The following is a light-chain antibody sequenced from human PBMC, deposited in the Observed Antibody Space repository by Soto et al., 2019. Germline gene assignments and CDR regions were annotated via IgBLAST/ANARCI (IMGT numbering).Light chain of an antibody. CDR2: AAS. V-gene: IGKV1-39*01. J-gene: IGKJ1*01. CDR1: QSIGTY. CDR3: QQSHNNPRT. Sequence: DIQMTQSPSSLSASVGDRVTITCRASQSIGTYVNWYQQRPGQAPRLLIHAASSLQSGVPSRFGGSGYETDFTLTISSLQPEDFATYYCQQSHNNPRTFGQGTKVEI.